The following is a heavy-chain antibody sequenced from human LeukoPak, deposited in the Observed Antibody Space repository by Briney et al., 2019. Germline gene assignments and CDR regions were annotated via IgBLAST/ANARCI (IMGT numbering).Heavy chain of an antibody. D-gene: IGHD3-10*01. CDR2: ISYDGGNK. Sequence: GGSLRLSCAASGLIFSSYGMHWVRQAPGKGLEWVAVISYDGGNKYYADSVKGRFTISRDNSKNTLYLQVNSLRVEDTAVYYCAQDYGRDGEGTMFDYWGQGILVTVSS. J-gene: IGHJ4*02. CDR3: AQDYGRDGEGTMFDY. CDR1: GLIFSSYG. V-gene: IGHV3-30*18.